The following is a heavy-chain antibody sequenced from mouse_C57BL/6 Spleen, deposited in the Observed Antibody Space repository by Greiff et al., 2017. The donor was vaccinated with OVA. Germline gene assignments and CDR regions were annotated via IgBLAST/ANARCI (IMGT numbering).Heavy chain of an antibody. J-gene: IGHJ2*01. CDR3: ARDWDGYYFDY. CDR1: GFTFSDYG. D-gene: IGHD4-1*01. Sequence: VQLKQSGGGLVKPGGSLKLSCAASGFTFSDYGMHWVRQAPEKGLEWVAYISSGSSTIYYADTVKGRFTISRDNAKNTLFLQMTSLRSEDTAVYYCARDWDGYYFDYWGQGTTLTVSS. CDR2: ISSGSSTI. V-gene: IGHV5-17*01.